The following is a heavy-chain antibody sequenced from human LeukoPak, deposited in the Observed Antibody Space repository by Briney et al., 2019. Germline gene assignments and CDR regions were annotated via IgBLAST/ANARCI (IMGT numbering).Heavy chain of an antibody. D-gene: IGHD2-2*02. J-gene: IGHJ1*01. CDR1: GFTFSSYW. CDR3: AREVYCSSTSCYTGYFQH. CDR2: IKQDGSEK. Sequence: PGGSLRLSCAASGFTFSSYWMSWVRQAPGKGLEWVANIKQDGSEKYYVDSVKVRFTISRDNAKNSLYLQMNSLRAEDTAVYYCAREVYCSSTSCYTGYFQHWGQGTLVTVSS. V-gene: IGHV3-7*01.